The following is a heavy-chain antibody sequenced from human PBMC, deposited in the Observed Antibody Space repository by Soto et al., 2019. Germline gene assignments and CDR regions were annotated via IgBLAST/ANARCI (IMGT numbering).Heavy chain of an antibody. Sequence: SETLSLTCTVSGGSISSGDYYWSWIRQPPGKGLEGIGYIYYSGSTYYNPSLKSRVTISVDTSKNQFSLKLSSVTAADTAVYYCARGLDYYGSGSYGWDYYYGMDVWGQGTTVTVSS. CDR2: IYYSGST. J-gene: IGHJ6*02. D-gene: IGHD3-10*01. V-gene: IGHV4-30-4*01. CDR3: ARGLDYYGSGSYGWDYYYGMDV. CDR1: GGSISSGDYY.